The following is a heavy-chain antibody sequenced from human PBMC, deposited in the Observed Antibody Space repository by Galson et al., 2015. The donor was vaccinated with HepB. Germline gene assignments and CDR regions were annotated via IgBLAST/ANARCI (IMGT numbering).Heavy chain of an antibody. CDR1: GFTFSSPS. J-gene: IGHJ4*02. V-gene: IGHV3-21*01. D-gene: IGHD2-15*01. Sequence: SLRLSGPASGFTFSSPSMLWVRQAPGKGLGGVSAISSSSSYIYYADSVKGRFTISRDNAKNPLYLQMNGLRAEEKAVYYCARRAATGGYFDYWGQGTLVTVSS. CDR2: ISSSSSYI. CDR3: ARRAATGGYFDY.